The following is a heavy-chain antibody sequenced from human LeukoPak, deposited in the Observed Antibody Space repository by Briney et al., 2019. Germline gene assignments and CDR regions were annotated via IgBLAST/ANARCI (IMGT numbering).Heavy chain of an antibody. Sequence: SETLSLTCTVSGGSIRSYYWSWIRQPPGKGLEWIAYIYYSGSTNYNPSLKSRVTISVDTSKNQFSLKLSSVTAADTAVYYCARGRMYFDYWGQGTLVTVSS. CDR2: IYYSGST. V-gene: IGHV4-59*01. CDR3: ARGRMYFDY. CDR1: GGSIRSYY. J-gene: IGHJ4*02. D-gene: IGHD2-8*01.